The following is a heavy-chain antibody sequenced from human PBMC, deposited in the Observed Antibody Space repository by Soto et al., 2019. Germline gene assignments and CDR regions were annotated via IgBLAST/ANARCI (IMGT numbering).Heavy chain of an antibody. V-gene: IGHV3-30-3*01. D-gene: IGHD6-19*01. J-gene: IGHJ6*02. Sequence: PGGSLRLSCAASGFTFSSYAMHWVRQAPGKGLEWVAVISYDGSNKYYADSVKGRFTISRDNSKNTLYLQMNSLRAEDTAVYYCARDSIAVAGTYYWINYYYGMDVWGQGTTVTVSS. CDR2: ISYDGSNK. CDR1: GFTFSSYA. CDR3: ARDSIAVAGTYYWINYYYGMDV.